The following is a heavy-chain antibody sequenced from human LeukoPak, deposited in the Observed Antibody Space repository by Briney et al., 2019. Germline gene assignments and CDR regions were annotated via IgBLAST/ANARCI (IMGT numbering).Heavy chain of an antibody. V-gene: IGHV3-48*04. CDR2: IGISSGPL. CDR1: GFTFNNYA. J-gene: IGHJ4*02. Sequence: GGSLRLSCAASGFTFNNYAMNWVRQTPGGRLEWVSFIGISSGPLLYADSVKGRFTISRDNAKASVYLQMSRVRAEDTAVYYCARAKGYTSSYSFDYWGQGILVTVSS. D-gene: IGHD3-10*01. CDR3: ARAKGYTSSYSFDY.